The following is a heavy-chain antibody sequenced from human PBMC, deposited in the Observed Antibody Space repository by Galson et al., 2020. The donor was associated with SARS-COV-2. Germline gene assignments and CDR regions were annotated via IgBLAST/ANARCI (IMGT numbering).Heavy chain of an antibody. CDR3: ARDRISAPDDFDY. CDR2: INPNTGDT. CDR1: GYTFSGYY. J-gene: IGHJ4*02. V-gene: IGHV1-2*02. Sequence: ASVKVSCKAPGYTFSGYYMHWVRQAPGQGLEWMGWINPNTGDTKYKEKFQGRVSMTRDTSISTAYMELTSLTSDDTAVYYCARDRISAPDDFDYWGQGTLVSVS. D-gene: IGHD6-13*01.